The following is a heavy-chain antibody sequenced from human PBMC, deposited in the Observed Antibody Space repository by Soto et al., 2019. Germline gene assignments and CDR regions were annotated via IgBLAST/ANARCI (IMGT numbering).Heavy chain of an antibody. CDR3: ARGRYYDAFDI. CDR1: GGSISSYY. V-gene: IGHV4-59*01. Sequence: PSETLSLSCTVSGGSISSYYWSWIRQPPGKGLEWIGYIYYSGSTNYNPSLKSRVTISVDTSKNQFSLKLSSVNAADTAVYYCARGRYYDAFDIWGQGTMVTVSS. J-gene: IGHJ3*02. D-gene: IGHD1-26*01. CDR2: IYYSGST.